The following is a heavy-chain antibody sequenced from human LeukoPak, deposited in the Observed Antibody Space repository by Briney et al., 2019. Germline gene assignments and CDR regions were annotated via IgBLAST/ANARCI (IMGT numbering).Heavy chain of an antibody. CDR1: GGTFSSYA. D-gene: IGHD1-26*01. J-gene: IGHJ4*02. V-gene: IGHV1-69*06. CDR3: ARAKNSGSYGLPQNY. CDR2: IIPIFGTA. Sequence: EAPVKVSCKASGGTFSSYAISWVRQAPGQGLEWMGGIIPIFGTANYAQKFQGRVTITADKSTSTAYMELSSLRSEDTAVYYCARAKNSGSYGLPQNYWGQGTLVTVSS.